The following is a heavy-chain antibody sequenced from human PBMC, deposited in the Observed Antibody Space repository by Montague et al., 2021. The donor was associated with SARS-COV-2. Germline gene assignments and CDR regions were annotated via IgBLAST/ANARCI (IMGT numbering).Heavy chain of an antibody. CDR1: GGSISSYY. CDR3: AKFRRTHLLFGTHYYGMDV. V-gene: IGHV4-59*01. CDR2: ISYSGST. D-gene: IGHD3-10*01. J-gene: IGHJ6*02. Sequence: SETLSLTCTVSGGSISSYYWSWIRHPPGRGLQWIGYISYSGSTNNNPSPKSRVTISVDTSKNNFTLRLSSVTAADTAVYYCAKFRRTHLLFGTHYYGMDVWGQGTTVTVSS.